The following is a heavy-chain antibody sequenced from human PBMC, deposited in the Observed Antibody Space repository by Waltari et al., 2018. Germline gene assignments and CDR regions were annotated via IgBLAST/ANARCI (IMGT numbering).Heavy chain of an antibody. V-gene: IGHV4-4*07. Sequence: QVQLQESGPGLVKPSETLSLTCTVSGGSISSYYWSWIRQPPGKGLEWSGRIYTSGSTNYNPSLKSRVTMSVDTSKNQFSLKLSSVTAADTAVYYCARDGGYDILTGWYMDVWGKGTTVTVSS. D-gene: IGHD3-9*01. CDR2: IYTSGST. CDR1: GGSISSYY. J-gene: IGHJ6*03. CDR3: ARDGGYDILTGWYMDV.